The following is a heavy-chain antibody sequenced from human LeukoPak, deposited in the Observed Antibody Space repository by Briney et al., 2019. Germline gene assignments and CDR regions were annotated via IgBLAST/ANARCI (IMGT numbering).Heavy chain of an antibody. D-gene: IGHD3-22*01. CDR2: ISSRGSTI. CDR1: GFTFSSYA. Sequence: GGSLRLSCAASGFTFSSYAMHWVRQAPGKGLEWVSYISSRGSTIYYADSVKGRFTISRDNAKNSLYLQMNSLRAEDTAVYYCARERYYYDSSAYYGYWGQGTLVTVSS. J-gene: IGHJ4*02. V-gene: IGHV3-48*04. CDR3: ARERYYYDSSAYYGY.